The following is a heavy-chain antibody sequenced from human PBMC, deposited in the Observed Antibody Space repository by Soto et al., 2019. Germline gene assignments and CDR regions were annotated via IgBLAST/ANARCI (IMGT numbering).Heavy chain of an antibody. CDR3: ARDMCSGGSCYGGYYYYYGMDV. CDR1: GFTFSSYA. D-gene: IGHD2-15*01. V-gene: IGHV3-30-3*01. CDR2: ISYDGSNK. J-gene: IGHJ6*02. Sequence: PGGSLRLSCAASGFTFSSYAMHWVRQAPGKGLEWVAVISYDGSNKYYADSVKGRFTISRDNSKNTLYLQMNSLRAEDTAVYYCARDMCSGGSCYGGYYYYYGMDVWGQGTTVTVSS.